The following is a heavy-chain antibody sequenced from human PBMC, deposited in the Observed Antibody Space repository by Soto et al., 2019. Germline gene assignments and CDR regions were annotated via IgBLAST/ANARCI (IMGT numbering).Heavy chain of an antibody. Sequence: PGGSLRLSCAASGFTFSSYAMHWVRQAPGKGLEWVAVISYDGSNKYYADSVKGRFTIPRDNSKNTLYLQMNSLRAEDTAVYYCARGYCSSTSCYRPPYYYYGMDVWGQGTTVTVSS. J-gene: IGHJ6*02. CDR3: ARGYCSSTSCYRPPYYYYGMDV. V-gene: IGHV3-30-3*01. D-gene: IGHD2-2*01. CDR2: ISYDGSNK. CDR1: GFTFSSYA.